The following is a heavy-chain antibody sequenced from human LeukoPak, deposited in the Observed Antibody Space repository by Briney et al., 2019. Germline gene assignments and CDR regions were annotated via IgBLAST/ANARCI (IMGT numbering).Heavy chain of an antibody. Sequence: GGSLRLSCAASGFTFSDYYMSWIRQAPGKGLEWVSYISSSSSYTNYADSVKGRFTISRDNARNSLYLQMNSLRAEDTAVYYCASSRDSSGYSFDYWGQGTLVTVSS. D-gene: IGHD3-22*01. CDR3: ASSRDSSGYSFDY. V-gene: IGHV3-11*06. J-gene: IGHJ4*02. CDR1: GFTFSDYY. CDR2: ISSSSSYT.